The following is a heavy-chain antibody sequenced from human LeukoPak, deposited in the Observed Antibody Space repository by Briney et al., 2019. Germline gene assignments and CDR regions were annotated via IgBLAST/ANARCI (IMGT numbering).Heavy chain of an antibody. D-gene: IGHD6-19*01. CDR2: IYHSGST. V-gene: IGHV4-59*12. Sequence: PSETLSLTCTVSGGSISSYYWSWIRQPPGKGLEWIGYIYHSGSTDYNPSLKSRVTISVDRSKNQFSLKLSSVTAADTAVYYCARDPYSSGWYGFSDYWGQGTLVTVSS. CDR1: GGSISSYY. J-gene: IGHJ4*02. CDR3: ARDPYSSGWYGFSDY.